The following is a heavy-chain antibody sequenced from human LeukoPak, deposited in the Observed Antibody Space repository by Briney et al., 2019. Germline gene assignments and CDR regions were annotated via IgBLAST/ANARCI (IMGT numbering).Heavy chain of an antibody. D-gene: IGHD5-24*01. V-gene: IGHV3-48*01. CDR2: ISSSSSTI. CDR1: GFTFSTYY. CDR3: ARVVGYRYNWIDS. Sequence: GGSLRLSCAASGFTFSTYYMSWVRQAPGKGLEWVSYISSSSSTIYYADSVKGRFTISRDNAKNSLYLQMNSLRAEDTAVYYCARVVGYRYNWIDSWGQGTLVIISS. J-gene: IGHJ5*01.